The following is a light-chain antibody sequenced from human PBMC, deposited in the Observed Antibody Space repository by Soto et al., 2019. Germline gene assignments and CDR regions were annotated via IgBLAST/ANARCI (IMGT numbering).Light chain of an antibody. CDR3: QQYASSPLT. Sequence: EIVLTQSPGTLSLSSGERATLSFRASQSVRSNYLAWYKQKPGQAPRLLIYGASSRATGIPDRFGGSASGTDFTLSISRLEPDDFAVYYGQQYASSPLTFGGGTKVEIK. CDR2: GAS. CDR1: QSVRSNY. J-gene: IGKJ4*01. V-gene: IGKV3-20*01.